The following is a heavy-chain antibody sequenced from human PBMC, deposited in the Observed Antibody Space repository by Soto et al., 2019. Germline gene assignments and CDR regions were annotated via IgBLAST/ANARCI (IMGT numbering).Heavy chain of an antibody. Sequence: PSDTLSLTCAVSGDSISSSFWWSWVRQPPGKGLEWIGEIYHTESTVYNPSLKSRVTISVDKSKNQFSLNLDSVTAADTAVYYCARYDFGTFDYWGRGILVXV. D-gene: IGHD3-10*01. J-gene: IGHJ4*02. CDR2: IYHTEST. CDR3: ARYDFGTFDY. V-gene: IGHV4-4*02. CDR1: GDSISSSFW.